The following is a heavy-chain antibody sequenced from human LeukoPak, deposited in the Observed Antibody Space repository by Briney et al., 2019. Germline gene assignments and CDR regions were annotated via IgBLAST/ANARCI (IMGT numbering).Heavy chain of an antibody. J-gene: IGHJ4*02. CDR3: AKDEGSGTWHY. CDR1: GFTFNMFW. Sequence: QIGGSLGLSCAASGFTFNMFWMTWVRQAPGKGLEWVANIKQDGSEENYGDSVKGRFTISRDNAKNSLYLQMNSLRAEDTAVYYCAKDEGSGTWHYWGQGTLVTVSS. D-gene: IGHD2-15*01. CDR2: IKQDGSEE. V-gene: IGHV3-7*03.